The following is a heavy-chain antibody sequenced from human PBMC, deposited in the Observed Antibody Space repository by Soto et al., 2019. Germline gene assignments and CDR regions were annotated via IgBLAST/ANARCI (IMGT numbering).Heavy chain of an antibody. J-gene: IGHJ4*02. Sequence: GASVKVSCKASGYTFTSYTIHWVRQAPGQRPEWMGWINAGNGKTKYSPRVQDRVNITRDTSASTVYMELSSLKSEDTAIYYCARDKAPNKYHSPWSYDDWGKARLVTVS. CDR3: ARDKAPNKYHSPWSYDD. D-gene: IGHD2-8*02. V-gene: IGHV1-3*01. CDR1: GYTFTSYT. CDR2: INAGNGKT.